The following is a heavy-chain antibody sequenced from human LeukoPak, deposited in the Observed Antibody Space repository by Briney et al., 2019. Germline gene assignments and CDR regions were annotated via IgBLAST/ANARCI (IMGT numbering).Heavy chain of an antibody. V-gene: IGHV4-39*01. D-gene: IGHD3-3*01. Sequence: SETLPLTCTVSGGSISSSSYSWGWIRQPPGKGLEWIGSIYYSGTTYYNPSLKSRVTISVDTSKIQFSLKLSSVAATDTAVYFCARLRFDFWSGYTHPYFDYWGQGTLVTVSS. CDR3: ARLRFDFWSGYTHPYFDY. CDR1: GGSISSSSYS. CDR2: IYYSGTT. J-gene: IGHJ4*02.